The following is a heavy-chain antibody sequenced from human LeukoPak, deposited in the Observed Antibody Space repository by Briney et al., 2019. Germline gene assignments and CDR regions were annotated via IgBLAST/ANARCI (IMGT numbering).Heavy chain of an antibody. D-gene: IGHD3-22*01. CDR1: GGSFSGYY. J-gene: IGHJ4*02. Sequence: PSETLSLTCAVYGGSFSGYYWSWIRQPPGKGLEWIGEINHSGSTNYNPSLKSRVTISVDTSKNQFSLKLSSVTAADTAVYYCARGRVKSYYDSSGYYYVYWGQGTLVTVSS. CDR3: ARGRVKSYYDSSGYYYVY. V-gene: IGHV4-34*01. CDR2: INHSGST.